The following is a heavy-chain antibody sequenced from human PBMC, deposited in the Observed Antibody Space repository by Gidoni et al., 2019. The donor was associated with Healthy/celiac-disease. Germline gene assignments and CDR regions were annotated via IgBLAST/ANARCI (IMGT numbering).Heavy chain of an antibody. CDR3: ARLAWTDNVY. D-gene: IGHD2-21*02. V-gene: IGHV3-48*03. Sequence: EVQLVDSGGGLVQPGGSLRLSCAASGFTFSSYEMNWVRQAPGKVLEWVSYISSSCSTIYYADSVKGRFTISRDNAKNSLYLQMNSLRAEDTAVYYCARLAWTDNVYWGQGTLVTVSS. J-gene: IGHJ4*02. CDR1: GFTFSSYE. CDR2: ISSSCSTI.